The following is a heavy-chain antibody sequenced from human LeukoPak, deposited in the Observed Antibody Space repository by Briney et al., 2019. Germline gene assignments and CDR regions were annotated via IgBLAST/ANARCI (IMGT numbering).Heavy chain of an antibody. V-gene: IGHV1-18*01. D-gene: IGHD2-15*01. J-gene: IGHJ4*02. Sequence: GASVKVSCKASGYTFTSYGISWVRQAPGQGLEWMGWISAYNGNTNYAQKLQGRVTMTTDTSTSTAYMELRSPRSDDTAVYYCARDCSGGSCYLYFDYWGQGTLVTVSS. CDR2: ISAYNGNT. CDR1: GYTFTSYG. CDR3: ARDCSGGSCYLYFDY.